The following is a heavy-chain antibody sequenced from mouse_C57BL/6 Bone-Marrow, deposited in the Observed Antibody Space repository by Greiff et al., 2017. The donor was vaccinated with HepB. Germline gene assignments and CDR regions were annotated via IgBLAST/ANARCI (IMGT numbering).Heavy chain of an antibody. Sequence: EVQLQESGPGLVKPSQSLSLTCSVTGYSITSGYYWNWIRQFPGNKLEWMGYISYDGSNNYNPALKNRISITRDTSKNQFFLKLNSVTTEDTATYYCAGGSVDYWGQGNTLTVSS. J-gene: IGHJ2*01. CDR3: AGGSVDY. D-gene: IGHD1-1*02. V-gene: IGHV3-6*01. CDR1: GYSITSGYY. CDR2: ISYDGSN.